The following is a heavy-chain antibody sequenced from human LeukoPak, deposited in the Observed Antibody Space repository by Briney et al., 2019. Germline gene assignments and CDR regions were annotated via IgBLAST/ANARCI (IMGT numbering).Heavy chain of an antibody. J-gene: IGHJ3*02. CDR2: ISAYNGNT. CDR1: GYTFTSYG. D-gene: IGHD3-22*01. Sequence: ASVKVSCKASGYTFTSYGISWVRQAPGQGLEWMGWISAYNGNTNYAQKLQGRVTMTTDTSTSTAYMELRSLRSDDTAVYYCARDGAWYYDSSGSNDALDIWGQETMVTVSS. CDR3: ARDGAWYYDSSGSNDALDI. V-gene: IGHV1-18*01.